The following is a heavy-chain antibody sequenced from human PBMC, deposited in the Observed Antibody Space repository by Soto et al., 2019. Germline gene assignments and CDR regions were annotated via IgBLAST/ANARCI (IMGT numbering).Heavy chain of an antibody. CDR2: ITGGGDNT. V-gene: IGHV3-23*01. J-gene: IGHJ4*02. CDR3: TQDGGSRGLLAFN. CDR1: GFTFTSYA. D-gene: IGHD3-16*01. Sequence: EVQLLESGGDLVQPGGSLRLSCAASGFTFTSYAMSWIRQAPGKGLEWVSAITGGGDNTYYADSVKGRFTISRDNSKNTLYPQMNSLKAEDKAFFYRTQDGGSRGLLAFNWGQGTLGTLSS.